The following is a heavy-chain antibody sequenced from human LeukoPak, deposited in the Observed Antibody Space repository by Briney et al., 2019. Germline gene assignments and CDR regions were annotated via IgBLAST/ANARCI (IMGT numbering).Heavy chain of an antibody. CDR1: GYTFTNYG. CDR2: ISAYNGNT. D-gene: IGHD4-17*01. V-gene: IGHV1-18*01. J-gene: IGHJ4*02. Sequence: ASVKVSCKASGYTFTNYGISWVRQAPGQGLEWMGWISAYNGNTNFAQKLQGRVTMTTDTSTGTAYMELSSLRSEDTAVYYCARGDTVTTNPFDYWGQGTLVTVSS. CDR3: ARGDTVTTNPFDY.